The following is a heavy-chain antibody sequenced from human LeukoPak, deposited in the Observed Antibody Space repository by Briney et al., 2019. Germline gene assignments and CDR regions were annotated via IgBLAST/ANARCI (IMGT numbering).Heavy chain of an antibody. V-gene: IGHV4-59*01. J-gene: IGHJ4*02. CDR3: ARYCSGGDCYSKALDY. Sequence: LRLSCAASGFTFSSYSMNWVRQAPGKGLEWIGYIYYSGSTSYNPSLKSRLTISVDTSLNQFSLKLNSVTAADTAVYYCARYCSGGDCYSKALDYWGQGILVTVSS. D-gene: IGHD2-15*01. CDR1: GFTFSSYS. CDR2: IYYSGST.